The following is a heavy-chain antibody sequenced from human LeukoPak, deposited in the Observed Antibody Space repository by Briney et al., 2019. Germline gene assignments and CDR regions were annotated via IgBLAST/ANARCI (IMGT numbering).Heavy chain of an antibody. CDR1: GGSISSGDYY. CDR2: IYYSGST. CDR3: ARDHRRITMVRGVIPPGYYYYGMDV. Sequence: PSQTLSLTCTVSGGSISSGDYYWSWIRQPPGKGLEWIGYIYYSGSTYYNPSLKSRVTKSVDTSKNQFSLKLSSVTAADTAVYYCARDHRRITMVRGVIPPGYYYYGMDVWGKGTTVTVSS. J-gene: IGHJ6*04. D-gene: IGHD3-10*01. V-gene: IGHV4-30-4*01.